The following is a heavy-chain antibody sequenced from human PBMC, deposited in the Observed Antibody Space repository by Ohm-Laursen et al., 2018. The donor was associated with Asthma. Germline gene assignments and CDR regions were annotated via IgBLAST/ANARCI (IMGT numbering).Heavy chain of an antibody. CDR2: ISWNSGTI. V-gene: IGHV3-9*01. CDR3: ARDSRAMVTTEGLYFGMDV. Sequence: SLRLSCAASGFIFDDYAMHWVRQVPGKGLEWVSGISWNSGTIVQADSVKGRFTISRDNAKNSLYLQMNSLRAEDTALYYCARDSRAMVTTEGLYFGMDVWGQGTTVTVPS. J-gene: IGHJ6*02. CDR1: GFIFDDYA. D-gene: IGHD4-17*01.